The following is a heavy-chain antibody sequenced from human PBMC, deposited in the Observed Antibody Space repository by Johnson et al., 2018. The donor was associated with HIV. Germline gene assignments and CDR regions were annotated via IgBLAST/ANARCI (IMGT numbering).Heavy chain of an antibody. D-gene: IGHD5-18*01. V-gene: IGHV3-66*02. J-gene: IGHJ3*02. CDR3: ARDRGGYSYGYDSDAFDI. CDR1: GFTFNDYA. CDR2: IYSGGST. Sequence: VQLVESGGGVVRPGGSLRLSCAASGFTFNDYAMSWVRQAPGKGLEWVSVIYSGGSTYYADSVKGRCTISRDNSKNTLYLQMNSLRAEDTAVYYCARDRGGYSYGYDSDAFDIWGQGTMVTVSS.